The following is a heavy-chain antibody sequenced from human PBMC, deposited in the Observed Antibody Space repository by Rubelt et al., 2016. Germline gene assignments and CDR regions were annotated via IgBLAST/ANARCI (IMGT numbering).Heavy chain of an antibody. V-gene: IGHV4-59*12. J-gene: IGHJ4*02. CDR1: GGSISGYY. CDR3: ARTLGRLVFGY. D-gene: IGHD6-19*01. Sequence: QVQLQESGPGLVKPSETLSLTCTVSGGSISGYYWGWIRQPPGKGLEWIGYIYSSGTTNYNPSLKSRVFMSVDSSKNQFSLKRSSVTAADTAVYYCARTLGRLVFGYWGQGTLVTVSS. CDR2: IYSSGTT.